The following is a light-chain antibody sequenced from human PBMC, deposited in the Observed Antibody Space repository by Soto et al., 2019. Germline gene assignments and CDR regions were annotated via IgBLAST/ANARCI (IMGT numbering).Light chain of an antibody. CDR2: NHN. CDR3: AAWDDGLNAWV. V-gene: IGLV1-44*01. Sequence: QSVLTQPPSASGTPGQRVTISCSGSDSNIGTYAVNWYQQLPGTAPKLLIYNHNQRPSGVPGRFSGSKSGTSASLAISGLQSEDEADYYCAAWDDGLNAWVFGGGTNSPS. J-gene: IGLJ3*02. CDR1: DSNIGTYA.